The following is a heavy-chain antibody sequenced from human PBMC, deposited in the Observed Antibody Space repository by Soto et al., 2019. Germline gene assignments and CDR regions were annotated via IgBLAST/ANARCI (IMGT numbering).Heavy chain of an antibody. Sequence: PGGSLSLSCTASGFPFSSYAMSWVRQAPGKGLEWVSAISGSGGSTYYADSVKGRFTISRDNSKNTLYLQMNSLRAEDTAVYYCAKLTTVGGPETYYYGMDVWGQGTTVTVSS. D-gene: IGHD4-17*01. CDR1: GFPFSSYA. CDR2: ISGSGGST. V-gene: IGHV3-23*01. CDR3: AKLTTVGGPETYYYGMDV. J-gene: IGHJ6*02.